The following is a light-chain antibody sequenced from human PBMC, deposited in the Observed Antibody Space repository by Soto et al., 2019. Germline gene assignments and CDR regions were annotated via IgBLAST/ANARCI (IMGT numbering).Light chain of an antibody. J-gene: IGLJ1*01. CDR3: QSYDSSLNAYV. Sequence: QSVLTQPPSVSGAPGQRVTMSCTGSSSNIGAGYDVHWYQQLPGTAPKLLTYGNSNRPSGVPDRFSGSKSGTSASLAITGLQAEDEADYYCQSYDSSLNAYVFGTGTKVTVL. V-gene: IGLV1-40*01. CDR1: SSNIGAGYD. CDR2: GNS.